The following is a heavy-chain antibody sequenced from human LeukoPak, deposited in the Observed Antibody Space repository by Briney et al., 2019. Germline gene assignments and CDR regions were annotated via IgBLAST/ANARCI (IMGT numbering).Heavy chain of an antibody. D-gene: IGHD1-26*01. CDR1: GFTVSSNY. V-gene: IGHV3-53*01. CDR2: IYSGGST. CDR3: ARGGSYLSAFDI. J-gene: IGHJ3*02. Sequence: GGSLRLSCSASGFTVSSNYMSWVRQAPGKGLEWVSIIYSGGSTFYADSVKGRFTISRDNSKNTLYLQMNSLRAEDTAVYYCARGGSYLSAFDIWGQGTMVTVSS.